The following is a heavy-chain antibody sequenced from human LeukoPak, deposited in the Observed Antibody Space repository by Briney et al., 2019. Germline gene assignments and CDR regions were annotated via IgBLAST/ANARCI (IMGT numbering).Heavy chain of an antibody. CDR1: GGSFNNYY. Sequence: SETLSLTCAVYGGSFNNYYWSWIRQPPGKGLEWIGEINDSGRINYNPSLMSRVTVSVDTSKNQFSLRLTSVTATDTAVYYCARRWNYGRNYYIHVWGKGATVSVSS. V-gene: IGHV4-34*01. J-gene: IGHJ6*03. CDR3: ARRWNYGRNYYIHV. D-gene: IGHD1-7*01. CDR2: INDSGRI.